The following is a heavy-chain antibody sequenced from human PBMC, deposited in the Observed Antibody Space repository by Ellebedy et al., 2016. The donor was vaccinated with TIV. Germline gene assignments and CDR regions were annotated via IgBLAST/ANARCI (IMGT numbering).Heavy chain of an antibody. Sequence: ASVKVSXXASGYTFTGYYMHWVRQAPGQGLEWMGWISAYNGNTNYAQKLQGRVTMTTDTSTSTAYMELRSLRSDDTAVYYCARERVDSSGYDAFDIWGQGTMVTVSS. CDR1: GYTFTGYY. V-gene: IGHV1-18*04. D-gene: IGHD3-22*01. J-gene: IGHJ3*02. CDR3: ARERVDSSGYDAFDI. CDR2: ISAYNGNT.